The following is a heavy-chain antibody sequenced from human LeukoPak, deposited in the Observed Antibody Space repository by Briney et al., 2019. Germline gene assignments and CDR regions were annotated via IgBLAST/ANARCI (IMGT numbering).Heavy chain of an antibody. D-gene: IGHD2-2*01. J-gene: IGHJ5*02. Sequence: ASVKVSCKASGYTFTSYYMHWVRQAPGQGLEWMGIINPSGGSTSYAQKFQGRVTMTRDTSTSTAYMELSSLRSEDTAVYYCAREGYCSSTSCPKGVDGHWFDPWAREPWSPSPQ. V-gene: IGHV1-46*01. CDR1: GYTFTSYY. CDR3: AREGYCSSTSCPKGVDGHWFDP. CDR2: INPSGGST.